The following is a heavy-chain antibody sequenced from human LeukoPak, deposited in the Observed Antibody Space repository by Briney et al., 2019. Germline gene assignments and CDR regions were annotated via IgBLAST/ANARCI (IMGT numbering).Heavy chain of an antibody. D-gene: IGHD6-13*01. Sequence: PGGSLRLSCAASGFTVSSNYMSWVRQAPGKGLEWVAVIPYDGSNKYYADSVKGRFTISRDNSKNTLYLQMNSLRAEDTAVYYGAAGNTFDYWGQGTLVTVSS. V-gene: IGHV3-30*03. CDR3: AAGNTFDY. CDR1: GFTVSSNY. J-gene: IGHJ4*02. CDR2: IPYDGSNK.